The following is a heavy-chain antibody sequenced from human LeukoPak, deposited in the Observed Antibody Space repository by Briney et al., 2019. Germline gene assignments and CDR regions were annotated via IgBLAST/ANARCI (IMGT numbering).Heavy chain of an antibody. CDR1: GGTFSSYA. D-gene: IGHD3-3*01. CDR2: IIPIFGTA. CDR3: ARGLRYDFWSGYFLAEYFQH. Sequence: ASVKVSCKASGGTFSSYAISWVRQAPGQGLEWMGGIIPIFGTANYAQKFQGRVTITADESTSTAYMELSSLRSEDTAVYYCARGLRYDFWSGYFLAEYFQHWGQGTLVTVSS. J-gene: IGHJ1*01. V-gene: IGHV1-69*13.